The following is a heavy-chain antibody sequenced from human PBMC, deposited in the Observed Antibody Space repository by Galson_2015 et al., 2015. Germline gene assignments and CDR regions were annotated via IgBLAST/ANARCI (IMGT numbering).Heavy chain of an antibody. D-gene: IGHD3-3*01. CDR3: ARGIQGITIFGVALDY. Sequence: SLRLSCAASGFTFSSYWTSWVRQAPGKGLEWVANIKQDGSEKYYVDSVKGRFTISRDNAKNSLYLQMNSLRAEDTAVYYCARGIQGITIFGVALDYWGQGTLVTVSS. V-gene: IGHV3-7*04. J-gene: IGHJ4*02. CDR2: IKQDGSEK. CDR1: GFTFSSYW.